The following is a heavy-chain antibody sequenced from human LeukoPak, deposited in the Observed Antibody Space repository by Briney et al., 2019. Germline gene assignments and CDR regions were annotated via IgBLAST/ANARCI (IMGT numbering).Heavy chain of an antibody. CDR1: GFTFSDYF. CDR2: ITSSGATT. V-gene: IGHV3-11*04. CDR3: ARGDEGDTTVLRGGYFDY. Sequence: GGSLRLSCTGSGFTFSDYFMTWIRQAPGKGLEYISFITSSGATTYYADSVKGRFTISRDNAKNSRYLQVDSLRAEDTAVYYCARGDEGDTTVLRGGYFDYWGQGTLVTVSS. D-gene: IGHD4-17*01. J-gene: IGHJ4*02.